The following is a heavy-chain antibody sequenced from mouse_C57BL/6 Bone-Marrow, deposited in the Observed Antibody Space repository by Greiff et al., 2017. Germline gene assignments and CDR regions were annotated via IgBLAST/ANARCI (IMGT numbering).Heavy chain of an antibody. CDR2: IDPENGDT. J-gene: IGHJ1*03. CDR1: GFNIKDDY. D-gene: IGHD1-1*01. CDR3: TTGITRVVGGGGYWYFDV. V-gene: IGHV14-4*01. Sequence: EVQLQQSGAELVRPGASVKLSCTASGFNIKDDYMHWVKQRPEQGLEWIGWIDPENGDTEYASKFQGKATITADTSSNTAYLQLSSLTSEDTAVYYCTTGITRVVGGGGYWYFDVWGTGTTVTVSS.